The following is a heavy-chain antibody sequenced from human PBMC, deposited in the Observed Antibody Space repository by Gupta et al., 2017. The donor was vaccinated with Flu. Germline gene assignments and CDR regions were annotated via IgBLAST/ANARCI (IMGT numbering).Heavy chain of an antibody. V-gene: IGHV3-15*04. D-gene: IGHD4-17*01. Sequence: FSDAWMAWVRQAPGKGLEWVGRIVSRSGGGAIDYAAPVKGRFTISRDDSKDTLDLEMSSLKIEDTAVYYCTWVNTVTTMGYWGQGTLVTV. CDR2: IVSRSGGGAI. CDR3: TWVNTVTTMGY. J-gene: IGHJ4*02. CDR1: FSDAW.